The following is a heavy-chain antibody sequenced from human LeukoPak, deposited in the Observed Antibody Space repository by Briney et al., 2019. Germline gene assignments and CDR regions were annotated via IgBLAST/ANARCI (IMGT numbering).Heavy chain of an antibody. J-gene: IGHJ5*01. CDR3: ARLTGPQWLLLPFWFDS. Sequence: GGSLRLFCAASGFTFSSYWMNWVRQAPGKGLEWVANIKQDGSEKYYVDSVKGRFTISRDNAKNSLYLQMNSLTADDTAVYYCARLTGPQWLLLPFWFDSWGQGPLVTVSS. D-gene: IGHD3-22*01. CDR1: GFTFSSYW. V-gene: IGHV3-7*01. CDR2: IKQDGSEK.